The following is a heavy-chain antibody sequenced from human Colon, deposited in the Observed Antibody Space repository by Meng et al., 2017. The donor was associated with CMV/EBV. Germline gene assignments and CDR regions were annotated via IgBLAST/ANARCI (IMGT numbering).Heavy chain of an antibody. J-gene: IGHJ4*02. CDR1: SLNTSGVG. V-gene: IGHV2-5*01. CDR3: AHSYYCSSTSCYIHFDY. D-gene: IGHD2-2*02. Sequence: SLNTSGVGVGWIRQPPGKALERLALIYWNDDKRYSPSLKSRLTITKDTSKNQVVLTMTNMDPVDTATYYCAHSYYCSSTSCYIHFDYWGQGTLVTVSS. CDR2: IYWNDDK.